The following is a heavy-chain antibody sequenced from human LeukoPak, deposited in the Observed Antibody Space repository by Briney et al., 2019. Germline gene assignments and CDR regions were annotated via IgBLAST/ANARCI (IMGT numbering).Heavy chain of an antibody. CDR2: FSGSGSST. CDR1: GFTFTSYA. D-gene: IGHD6-19*01. J-gene: IGHJ4*02. V-gene: IGHV3-23*01. CDR3: AKDSNGWYQRGSNYFDY. Sequence: PGGSLRLSCAASGFTFTSYAMNWARQPPGKGREWSQTFSGSGSSTYYVDSVKGRFTISRDNSKNTLYLQMNSLRAEDTAEYYCAKDSNGWYQRGSNYFDYWGQGTLVTVSS.